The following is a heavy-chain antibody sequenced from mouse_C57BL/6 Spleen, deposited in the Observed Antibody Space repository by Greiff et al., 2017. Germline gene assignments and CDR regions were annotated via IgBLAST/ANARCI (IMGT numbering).Heavy chain of an antibody. CDR2: INPSNGGT. V-gene: IGHV1-53*01. CDR1: GYTFTSYW. J-gene: IGHJ2*01. D-gene: IGHD2-4*01. CDR3: ARYSYDYDGLDY. Sequence: QVQLQQPGPELVKPGASVKLSCKASGYTFTSYWMHWVKQRPGQGLEWIGNINPSNGGTNYNEKFKSKATMTVDKSSSTAYMQHSSLTSEDSAVYYCARYSYDYDGLDYWGQGTTRTVSS.